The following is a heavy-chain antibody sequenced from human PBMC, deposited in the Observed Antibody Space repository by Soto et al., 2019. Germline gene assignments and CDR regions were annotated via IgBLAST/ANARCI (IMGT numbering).Heavy chain of an antibody. V-gene: IGHV1-3*01. Sequence: GASVKVSCKSSGYTFTSYAMHWVRQAPGQRLEWMGWINAGNGNTKYSQKFQGRVTITRDTSAGTAYMELSSLRPEDTAVYYCARDREPYGDYPWDWFDPWGQGTLVTVSS. CDR1: GYTFTSYA. J-gene: IGHJ5*02. CDR3: ARDREPYGDYPWDWFDP. CDR2: INAGNGNT. D-gene: IGHD4-17*01.